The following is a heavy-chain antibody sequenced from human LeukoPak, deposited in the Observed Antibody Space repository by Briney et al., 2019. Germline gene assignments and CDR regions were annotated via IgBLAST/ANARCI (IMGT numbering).Heavy chain of an antibody. J-gene: IGHJ5*02. CDR1: GGSFSGYY. CDR3: ARVGITMVRGVPRWFDP. D-gene: IGHD3-10*01. CDR2: INHSGST. V-gene: IGHV4-34*01. Sequence: SETPSLTCAVYGGSFSGYYWSWIRQPPGKGLEWIGEINHSGSTNYNPSLKSRVTISVDTSKNQFSLKLSSVTAADTAVYYCARVGITMVRGVPRWFDPWGQGTLVTVSS.